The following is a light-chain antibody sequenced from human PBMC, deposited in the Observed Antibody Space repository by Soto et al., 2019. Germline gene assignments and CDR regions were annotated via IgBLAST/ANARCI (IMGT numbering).Light chain of an antibody. CDR3: SSYAGSNNLV. V-gene: IGLV2-8*01. Sequence: QSVLTQPPSASGSPGQSVTISCTGTSSDVGGYNYVSWYQQHPGKAPKLMIHEVSKRPSGVPDRFSGSKSGNTASLTVSGLQAEDEADYYCSSYAGSNNLVFAGGTKLTV. CDR2: EVS. J-gene: IGLJ2*01. CDR1: SSDVGGYNY.